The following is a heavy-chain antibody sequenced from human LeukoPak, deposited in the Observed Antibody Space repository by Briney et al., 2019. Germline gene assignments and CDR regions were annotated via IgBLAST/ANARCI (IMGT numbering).Heavy chain of an antibody. D-gene: IGHD2-8*02. CDR2: ISDIGSI. Sequence: SETLSLTCTVSGGSISSYYWSWIRQPPGKGLKWIAYISDIGSINYSPSLKSRVTISLDTSKNQFSLKLSSVTAADTAVYYCAGHHPRNTVDFWGQGTLVTVSS. J-gene: IGHJ4*02. CDR1: GGSISSYY. V-gene: IGHV4-59*08. CDR3: AGHHPRNTVDF.